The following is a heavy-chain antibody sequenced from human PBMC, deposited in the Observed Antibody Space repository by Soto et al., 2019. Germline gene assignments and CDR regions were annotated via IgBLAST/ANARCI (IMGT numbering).Heavy chain of an antibody. V-gene: IGHV1-69*13. CDR3: ARAPLSTPAGYSSSWYYFDY. J-gene: IGHJ4*02. D-gene: IGHD6-13*01. CDR2: IIPIFGTA. CDR1: GGTFSSYA. Sequence: GASVKVSCKASGGTFSSYAISWVRQAPGQGLEWMGGIIPIFGTANYAQKFQGRVTITADESTSTAYMELSSLRSEDTAVYYCARAPLSTPAGYSSSWYYFDYWGQGTLVTVSS.